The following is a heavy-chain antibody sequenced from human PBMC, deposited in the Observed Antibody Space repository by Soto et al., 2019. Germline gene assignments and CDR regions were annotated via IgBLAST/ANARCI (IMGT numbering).Heavy chain of an antibody. D-gene: IGHD5-18*01. Sequence: QITLKESGPTLLKPTQTLTLTCTFSGFSLSTNGVGVGWIRQSPGKAPEWLTLIYWDDDKRYSPSLKSRLTTPKDTSKNQVVLTMTHMGPVDTATYYCTHGRVDTVLATEYWGQGILVTVSS. CDR2: IYWDDDK. CDR1: GFSLSTNGVG. CDR3: THGRVDTVLATEY. J-gene: IGHJ4*02. V-gene: IGHV2-5*02.